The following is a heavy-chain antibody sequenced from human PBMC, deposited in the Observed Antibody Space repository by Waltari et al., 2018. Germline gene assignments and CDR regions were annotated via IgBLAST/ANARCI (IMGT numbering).Heavy chain of an antibody. J-gene: IGHJ4*02. CDR3: ARDGGVSQPRVDY. CDR1: GGSISSSSYY. CDR2: IYYSGST. V-gene: IGHV4-39*07. Sequence: QLQLQESGPGLVKPSETLSLTCTVSGGSISSSSYYWGWIRQPPGKGLEWIGSIYYSGSTYYNPSLKSRVTISVDTSKNQFSLKLSSVTAADTAVYYCARDGGVSQPRVDYWGQGTLVTVSS. D-gene: IGHD3-10*01.